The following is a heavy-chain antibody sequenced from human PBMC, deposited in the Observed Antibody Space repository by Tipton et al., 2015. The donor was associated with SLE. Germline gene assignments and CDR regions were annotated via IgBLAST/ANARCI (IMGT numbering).Heavy chain of an antibody. CDR1: GFTLNDHW. D-gene: IGHD6-13*01. CDR3: ARSGIAGNWFDP. Sequence: SLRLSCAASGFTLNDHWMYWVRQTPGKGLEWVANINQDGSNLAYVDSVRGRFSISRDNAQNSLILQMNGLRADDTAVYYCARSGIAGNWFDPWGQGTLVTVSS. CDR2: INQDGSNL. V-gene: IGHV3-7*01. J-gene: IGHJ5*02.